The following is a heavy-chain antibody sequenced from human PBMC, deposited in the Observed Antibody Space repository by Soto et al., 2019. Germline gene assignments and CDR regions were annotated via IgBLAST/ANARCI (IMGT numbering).Heavy chain of an antibody. V-gene: IGHV3-30-3*01. D-gene: IGHD2-8*01. CDR2: ISDDDGSNK. CDR3: ARGRGNVLMVYADY. J-gene: IGHJ4*02. CDR1: GFTFSNYA. Sequence: QVQLVESGGGVVQPGRSLRLSCAASGFTFSNYAMHWVRQAPGKGLEWVAAISDDDGSNKYYADSVKGRFTISRDNSKNPLYLQMNSLRAEDTAVYHCARGRGNVLMVYADYWGQGTLVTVSS.